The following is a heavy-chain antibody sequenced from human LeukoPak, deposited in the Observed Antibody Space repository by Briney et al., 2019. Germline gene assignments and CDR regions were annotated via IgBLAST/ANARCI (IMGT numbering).Heavy chain of an antibody. Sequence: AGSLRLSCAASGLTFSSYSMNWVRQAPGKVLEWVSSIISSSSYIYYADSVKGRFTISRDNAKNLLYLQMNSLRAEDTAVYYCARGYSSSPNWFDPWGQGTLVTVSS. V-gene: IGHV3-21*01. D-gene: IGHD6-13*01. J-gene: IGHJ5*02. CDR1: GLTFSSYS. CDR3: ARGYSSSPNWFDP. CDR2: IISSSSYI.